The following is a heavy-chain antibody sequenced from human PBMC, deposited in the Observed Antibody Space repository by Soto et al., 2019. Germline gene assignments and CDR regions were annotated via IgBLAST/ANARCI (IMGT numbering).Heavy chain of an antibody. CDR1: GGAISCYY. Sequence: PSETLSLTCTVTGGAISCYYWTWIRQSDGEGLEWIGRIYSSGSTNYNPSLKSRVTISLDTSMNYFSLRLSSVTAADTAGYYCARGQRFSDWFDPWGQGTLVTVSS. CDR3: ARGQRFSDWFDP. V-gene: IGHV4-4*07. D-gene: IGHD3-3*01. CDR2: IYSSGST. J-gene: IGHJ5*02.